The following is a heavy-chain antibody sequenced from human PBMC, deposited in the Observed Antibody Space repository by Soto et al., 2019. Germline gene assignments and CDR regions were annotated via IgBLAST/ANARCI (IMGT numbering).Heavy chain of an antibody. CDR3: ARVPYSSSYYFDY. J-gene: IGHJ4*02. Sequence: PGGSLRLSCAASGFTFSSYGMHWVRQAPGKGLEWVAVIWYDGSNKYYADSVKGRFTTSRDNSKNTLYLQMNSLRAEDTAVYYCARVPYSSSYYFDYWGQGTPVTVSS. V-gene: IGHV3-33*01. CDR1: GFTFSSYG. CDR2: IWYDGSNK. D-gene: IGHD6-6*01.